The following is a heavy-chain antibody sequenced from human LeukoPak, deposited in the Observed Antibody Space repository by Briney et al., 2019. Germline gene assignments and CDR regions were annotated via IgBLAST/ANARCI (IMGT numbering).Heavy chain of an antibody. D-gene: IGHD3/OR15-3a*01. J-gene: IGHJ6*03. CDR1: GGSISSYY. CDR3: ARLLTLDDYYYYMDV. Sequence: SETLSLTCTVSGGSISSYYWSWIRQPPGKGLEWIGYINTSGSTNYNPSLKSRVTISVDTSKNQFSLKLSSVTAADTAVYYCARLLTLDDYYYYMDVWGKGTTVTVSS. V-gene: IGHV4-4*09. CDR2: INTSGST.